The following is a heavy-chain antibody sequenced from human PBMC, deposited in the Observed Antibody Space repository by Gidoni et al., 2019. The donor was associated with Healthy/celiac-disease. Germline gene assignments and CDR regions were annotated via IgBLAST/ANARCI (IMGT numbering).Heavy chain of an antibody. CDR1: GFTFSGSA. CDR2: IRSKANSYAT. CDR3: TRTPLITGEGRTPNDY. V-gene: IGHV3-73*02. Sequence: EVQLVESGGGLVQPGGSLKLSCAASGFTFSGSAMHWVRQASGKGLEWVGRIRSKANSYATAYAASVKGRFTISRDDSKNTAYLQMNSLKTEDTAVYYCTRTPLITGEGRTPNDYWGQGTLVTVSS. D-gene: IGHD7-27*01. J-gene: IGHJ4*02.